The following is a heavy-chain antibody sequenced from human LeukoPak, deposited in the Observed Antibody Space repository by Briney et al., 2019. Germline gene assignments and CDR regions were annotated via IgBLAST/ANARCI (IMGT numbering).Heavy chain of an antibody. CDR3: KFGWEGATNFDY. D-gene: IGHD1-26*01. CDR2: IYHSGST. CDR1: GYSISSGYY. V-gene: IGHV4-38-2*02. J-gene: IGHJ4*02. Sequence: SETLSLTCTVSGYSISSGYYWGWIRQPPGKGLEWIGSIYHSGSTYYNPSLKSRVTISVDTSKNQFSLKLSSVTAADTAVYYCKFGWEGATNFDYWGQGTLVTVSS.